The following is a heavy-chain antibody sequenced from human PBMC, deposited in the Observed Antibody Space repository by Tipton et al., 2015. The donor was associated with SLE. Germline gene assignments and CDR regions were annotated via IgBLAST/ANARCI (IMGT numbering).Heavy chain of an antibody. Sequence: QLVQSGPEVKKPGSSVKVSCKASGGTFSSYGFSWVRQAPGQGLEWMGDILPVLGRPNYAQKFRGRVTITADESTTTAFMELSSLTSVDTAVYYCASVALSATHYFPYWGQGTLVTVSS. D-gene: IGHD2-15*01. J-gene: IGHJ4*02. CDR3: ASVALSATHYFPY. CDR2: ILPVLGRP. CDR1: GGTFSSYG. V-gene: IGHV1-69*01.